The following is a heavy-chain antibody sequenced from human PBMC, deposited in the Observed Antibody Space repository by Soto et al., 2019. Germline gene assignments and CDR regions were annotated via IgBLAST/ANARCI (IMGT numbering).Heavy chain of an antibody. CDR2: ISSNGGST. J-gene: IGHJ4*02. D-gene: IGHD6-13*01. CDR3: AVIAAAGLTPFIH. V-gene: IGHV3-64*01. Sequence: GGSLRLSCAASGFTFSSYAMHWVRQAPGKGLEYVSAISSNGGSTYYANSVKGRFTISRDNSKNTLYLQMGSLRAEDMAVYYCAVIAAAGLTPFIHWGQGTLVTGSS. CDR1: GFTFSSYA.